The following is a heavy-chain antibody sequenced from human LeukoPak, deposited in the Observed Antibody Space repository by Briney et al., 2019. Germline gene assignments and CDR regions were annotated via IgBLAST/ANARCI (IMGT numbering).Heavy chain of an antibody. D-gene: IGHD4-17*01. CDR2: ISYDGSNK. CDR3: ARGLDYGDYFDY. J-gene: IGHJ4*02. V-gene: IGHV3-30*14. CDR1: GFTFSSYA. Sequence: TGGSLRLSCAASGFTFSSYAMHWVRQAPGKGLEWVAVISYDGSNKYYADSVKGRFTISRDNSKNTLYLQMNSLRAEDTAVYYCARGLDYGDYFDYWGQGTLVTVSS.